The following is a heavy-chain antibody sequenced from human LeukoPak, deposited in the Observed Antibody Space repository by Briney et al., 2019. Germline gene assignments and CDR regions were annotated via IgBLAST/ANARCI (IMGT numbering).Heavy chain of an antibody. CDR1: GGSISSGANY. J-gene: IGHJ1*01. V-gene: IGHV4-31*03. Sequence: SETLSLTCTVSGGSISSGANYWSWIRQRPGRGLEWIGYLYSSGHTYYNPSLKSRAFLSVDTAKSQLFLKLTSVTAAETAVYYCARAPSVDWYYFQLWGQGTLVTVSS. D-gene: IGHD3-9*01. CDR3: ARAPSVDWYYFQL. CDR2: LYSSGHT.